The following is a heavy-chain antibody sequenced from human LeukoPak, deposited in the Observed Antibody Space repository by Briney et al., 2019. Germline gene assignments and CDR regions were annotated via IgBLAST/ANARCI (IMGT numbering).Heavy chain of an antibody. J-gene: IGHJ4*02. CDR3: ARLYYDSSGYYQICYFDY. V-gene: IGHV4-59*08. CDR1: GGSISSYY. CDR2: IYYSGST. D-gene: IGHD3-22*01. Sequence: PSETLSLTCTVSGGSISSYYWSWIRQPPGKGLEWIGYIYYSGSTYYNPSLKSRVTISVDTSKNLFSLNLSSVTAADTAVYYCARLYYDSSGYYQICYFDYWGQGTLVTVSS.